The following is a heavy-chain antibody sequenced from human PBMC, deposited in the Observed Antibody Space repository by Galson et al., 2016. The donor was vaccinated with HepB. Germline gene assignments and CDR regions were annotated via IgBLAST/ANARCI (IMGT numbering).Heavy chain of an antibody. CDR2: IWYDGSNE. V-gene: IGHV3-33*03. CDR1: GFTFSSYG. D-gene: IGHD2-15*01. Sequence: SLRLSCAASGFTFSSYGMHWVRQAPGKGLEWVAVIWYDGSNEHYADSVKGRFTISRDNPKNTLYLQMNSLRDEDTAVYYCAKDVGYCSGGTCSIDACDIWGQGTMVTVPS. J-gene: IGHJ3*02. CDR3: AKDVGYCSGGTCSIDACDI.